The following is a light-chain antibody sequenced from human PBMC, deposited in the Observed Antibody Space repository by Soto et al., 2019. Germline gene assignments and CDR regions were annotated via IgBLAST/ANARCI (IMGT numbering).Light chain of an antibody. CDR3: CSYAGSSTYV. J-gene: IGLJ2*01. Sequence: QSVLTQPASVSGSPGQSITISCTGTSSNVGSYILVSWYQQHPGKAPKLMIYEASKRPSGVSNRYSGSKSGNTASLTISGLQAEDEAGYYCCSYAGSSTYVFGGGTKLTVL. CDR2: EAS. V-gene: IGLV2-23*01. CDR1: SSNVGSYIL.